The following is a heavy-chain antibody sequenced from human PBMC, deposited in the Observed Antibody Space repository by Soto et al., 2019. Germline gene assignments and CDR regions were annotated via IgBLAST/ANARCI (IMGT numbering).Heavy chain of an antibody. D-gene: IGHD1-26*01. Sequence: SETLSLTWTVSGGSISSYYWSWIRQPPGKGLEWIGFIYYSGSSSYNPSLKSRVTISVDTSKNQFSLKLSSVTAADTAVYYCARYSGTYYVYWGQGILVTVSS. CDR1: GGSISSYY. CDR2: IYYSGSS. J-gene: IGHJ4*02. V-gene: IGHV4-59*01. CDR3: ARYSGTYYVY.